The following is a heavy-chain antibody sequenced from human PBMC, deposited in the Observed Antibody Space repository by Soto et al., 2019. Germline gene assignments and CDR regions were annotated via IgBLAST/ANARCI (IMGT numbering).Heavy chain of an antibody. Sequence: QVQLVQSGAEATKPGSSVTGSCKASGITFSSYASSWVRQATGHGLEWMGGIIPLLGTANYAQNFQARVTITEDDSTSTGYMERSSLRSEESVVYYCARADGEGQLHYFACCGQGTLVTVSS. CDR1: GITFSSYA. V-gene: IGHV1-69*01. J-gene: IGHJ4*02. D-gene: IGHD2-2*01. CDR3: ARADGEGQLHYFAC. CDR2: IIPLLGTA.